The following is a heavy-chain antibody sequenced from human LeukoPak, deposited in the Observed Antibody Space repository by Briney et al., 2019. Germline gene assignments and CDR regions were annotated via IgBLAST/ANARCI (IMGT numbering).Heavy chain of an antibody. D-gene: IGHD3-22*01. CDR3: ARDPPHSSGYYDY. Sequence: PGGSLRLSCAASGFTFSSYGMHWVRQAPGKGLEWVAVMWYDGSNKYYADSVKGRFTISRDNSKNTLYLQMNSLRAEDTAVYYCARDPPHSSGYYDYWGQGTLVTVSS. J-gene: IGHJ4*02. CDR1: GFTFSSYG. CDR2: MWYDGSNK. V-gene: IGHV3-33*01.